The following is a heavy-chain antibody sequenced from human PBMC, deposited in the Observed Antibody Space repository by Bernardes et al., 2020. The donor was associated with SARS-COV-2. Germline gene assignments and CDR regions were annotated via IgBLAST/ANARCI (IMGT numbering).Heavy chain of an antibody. V-gene: IGHV3-30*19. CDR3: ARETQDSSSSYYDY. J-gene: IGHJ4*02. CDR1: GFTISPFA. Sequence: SLRLSCAASGFTISPFAMHWVRQAPGKGLEWVAIISYEERTQYNADSVKGRFTISRDTSKNTIFLQMSSLRLEDTAMYFCARETQDSSSSYYDYWGQGTLVTVSS. D-gene: IGHD6-6*01. CDR2: ISYEERTQ.